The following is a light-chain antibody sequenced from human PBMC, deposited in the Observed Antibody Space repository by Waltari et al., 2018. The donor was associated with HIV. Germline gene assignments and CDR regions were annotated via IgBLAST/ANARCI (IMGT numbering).Light chain of an antibody. CDR2: WAS. CDR1: QSILYISDIRNS. V-gene: IGKV4-1*01. J-gene: IGKJ4*01. CDR3: QQYFRIPPT. Sequence: DIVMTQSPDSLPVSLGERATITCTSRQSILYISDIRNSLAWYKQKARQPPKLLMSWASTREAGVPDRFSASGSGTDFTLTITRLQAEDVAIYHCQQYFRIPPTFGGGTKVEIK.